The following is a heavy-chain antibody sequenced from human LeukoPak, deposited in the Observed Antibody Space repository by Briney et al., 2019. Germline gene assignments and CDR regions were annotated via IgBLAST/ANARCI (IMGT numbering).Heavy chain of an antibody. V-gene: IGHV3-53*01. J-gene: IGHJ4*02. CDR2: IYSGGST. Sequence: GGSLRLSCAASGFTFSSYAMSWVRQAPGKGLECVSLIYSGGSTYYADSVKGRFTISRDNSKNTLYLQMNSLRAEDTAVYYCARGGSYASFGFDYWGQGTLVTVSS. CDR3: ARGGSYASFGFDY. CDR1: GFTFSSYA. D-gene: IGHD1-26*01.